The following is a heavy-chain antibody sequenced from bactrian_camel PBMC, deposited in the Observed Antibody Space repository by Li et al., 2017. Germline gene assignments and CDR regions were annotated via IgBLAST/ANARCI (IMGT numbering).Heavy chain of an antibody. CDR3: TKRPDDGDWYDFQD. CDR2: LSRLRGLT. V-gene: IGHV3S63*01. Sequence: VQLVESGGGLVQAGGSLRLSCTASGLAGLNEAMGWFRQAPGKEREAVSCLSRLRGLTHYADVVKGRFSITRDNAKNTVELKLNSLKTEDMGMYYCTKRPDDGDWYDFQDWGQGTQVTVS. J-gene: IGHJ4*01. D-gene: IGHD6*01. CDR1: GLAGLNEA.